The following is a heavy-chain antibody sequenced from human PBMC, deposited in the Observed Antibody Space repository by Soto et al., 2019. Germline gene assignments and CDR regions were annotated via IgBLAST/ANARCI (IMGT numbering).Heavy chain of an antibody. CDR2: IIPIFGTT. V-gene: IGHV1-69*13. J-gene: IGHJ4*02. D-gene: IGHD6-19*01. CDR3: AMIDYSSGSDY. CDR1: GGTFSSYP. Sequence: SVKVSCKASGGTFSSYPLSWVRQAPGQGLEWMGGIIPIFGTTKYAQKFQGRVTIIADESTTTAYMELSSLRSEDTAVYYCAMIDYSSGSDYWGQGTLVTVSS.